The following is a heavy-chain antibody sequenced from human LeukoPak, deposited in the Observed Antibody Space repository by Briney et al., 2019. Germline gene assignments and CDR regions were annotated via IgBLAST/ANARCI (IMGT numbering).Heavy chain of an antibody. J-gene: IGHJ4*02. D-gene: IGHD6-13*01. V-gene: IGHV1-18*01. CDR2: ISGYNGNT. CDR3: AKDRSSSARED. CDR1: GFTFTSYG. Sequence: GASVKVSCKTSGFTFTSYGISWVRQAPGQGVEWVGWISGYNGNTNYAQKFRGRLTMTIDTSTTAAYMELRSLRSGDTAVYYCAKDRSSSAREDWGQGTLVTVSS.